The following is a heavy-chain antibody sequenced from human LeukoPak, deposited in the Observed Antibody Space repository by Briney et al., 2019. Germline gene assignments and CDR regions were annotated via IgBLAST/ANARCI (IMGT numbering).Heavy chain of an antibody. CDR3: ARQVVPAACFDY. CDR1: GGSISSGSYY. CDR2: IYTSGST. V-gene: IGHV4-61*02. J-gene: IGHJ4*02. D-gene: IGHD2-2*01. Sequence: PSQTLSLTCTVSGGSISSGSYYWNWIRQPAGKGLEWIGRIYTSGSTNYNPSLKSRVTISVDTSKNQFSLKLGSVTAADTAVYYCARQVVPAACFDYWGQGTLVTVSS.